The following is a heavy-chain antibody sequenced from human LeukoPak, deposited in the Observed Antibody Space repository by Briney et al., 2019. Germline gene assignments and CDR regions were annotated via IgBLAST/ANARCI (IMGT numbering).Heavy chain of an antibody. Sequence: PGGSLRLSCAASGFTFSSYAMHWVRQAPGKGLEWVAVISYDGSNKYYADSVKGRFTISRDNAENSLYLQMNSLRDEDTAVYYCARDRVGATAGRYYYGMDVWGQGTTVTVSS. CDR2: ISYDGSNK. CDR3: ARDRVGATAGRYYYGMDV. V-gene: IGHV3-30*04. D-gene: IGHD1-26*01. J-gene: IGHJ6*02. CDR1: GFTFSSYA.